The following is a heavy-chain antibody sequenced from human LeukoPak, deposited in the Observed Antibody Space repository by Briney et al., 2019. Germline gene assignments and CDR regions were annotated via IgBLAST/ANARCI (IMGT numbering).Heavy chain of an antibody. CDR1: GFIFNSYW. V-gene: IGHV3-7*01. Sequence: PGGSLRLSCAASGFIFNSYWMTWVRQAPGKGLEWVAKIKQGGSEKYYVDSVKGRFTISRDNAKNSLYLQMNSLRAEDTAVYYCARDRKVLLWFGESPWYFDYWGQGTLVTVSS. CDR3: ARDRKVLLWFGESPWYFDY. J-gene: IGHJ4*02. D-gene: IGHD3-10*01. CDR2: IKQGGSEK.